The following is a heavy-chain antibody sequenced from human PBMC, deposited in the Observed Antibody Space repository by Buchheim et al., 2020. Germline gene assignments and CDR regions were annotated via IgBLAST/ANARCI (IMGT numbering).Heavy chain of an antibody. CDR1: GFTFSSYS. CDR2: ISSSSSTI. V-gene: IGHV3-48*02. J-gene: IGHJ6*02. CDR3: ASIAFDFWSGYYTGDYYYYGMDV. Sequence: EVQLVESEGGLVQPGGSLRLSCAASGFTFSSYSMNWVRQAPGKGLEWVSYISSSSSTIYYADSVKGRFTISRDNAKNSLYLQMNSLRDEDTAVYYCASIAFDFWSGYYTGDYYYYGMDVWGQGTT. D-gene: IGHD3-3*01.